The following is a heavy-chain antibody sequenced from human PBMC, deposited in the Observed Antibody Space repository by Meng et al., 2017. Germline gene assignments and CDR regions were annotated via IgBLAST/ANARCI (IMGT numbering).Heavy chain of an antibody. CDR3: ARDTDYYDSSEDDAFDI. V-gene: IGHV3-30*01. J-gene: IGHJ3*02. CDR2: ISYDGSNK. D-gene: IGHD3-22*01. Sequence: GESLKISCAASGFTFSSYAMHWVRQAPGKGLEWVAVISYDGSNKYYADSVKGRFTISRDNSKNTLYLQMNSLRAEDTAVYYCARDTDYYDSSEDDAFDIWGQGTMVTVSS. CDR1: GFTFSSYA.